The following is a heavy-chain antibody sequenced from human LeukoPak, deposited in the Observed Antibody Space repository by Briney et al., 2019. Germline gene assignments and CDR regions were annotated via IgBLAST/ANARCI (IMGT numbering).Heavy chain of an antibody. Sequence: PSETLSLTCTVSGYSIIIGYYWGWIRQPPGKGLEWIGSIYHSGSTYYNPSLKSRVTISVDTSKNQFSLKLSSVTAADTAVYYCARSREKMSGYYDYWGQGTLVTVSS. V-gene: IGHV4-38-2*02. CDR1: GYSIIIGYY. D-gene: IGHD3-3*01. CDR3: ARSREKMSGYYDY. J-gene: IGHJ4*02. CDR2: IYHSGST.